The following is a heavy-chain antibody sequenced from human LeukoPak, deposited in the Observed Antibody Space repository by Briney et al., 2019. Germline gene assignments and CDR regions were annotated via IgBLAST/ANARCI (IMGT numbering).Heavy chain of an antibody. CDR3: ARGRHLNSGGSYYLGY. Sequence: ASVKVSCKASGYTFTGYYMHWVRQAPGQGLEWMGWINPNSGGTNYAQKFQGRVTMTRDTSISTAYMELSRLRSDDTAVYYCARGRHLNSGGSYYLGYWGQGALVTVSS. CDR2: INPNSGGT. D-gene: IGHD1-26*01. J-gene: IGHJ4*02. CDR1: GYTFTGYY. V-gene: IGHV1-2*02.